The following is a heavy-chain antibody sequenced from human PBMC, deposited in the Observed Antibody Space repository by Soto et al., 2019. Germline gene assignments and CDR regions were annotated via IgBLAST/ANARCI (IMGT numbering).Heavy chain of an antibody. J-gene: IGHJ6*02. CDR3: ARHALGYSSSWYDYYGMDV. D-gene: IGHD6-13*01. CDR2: IDPSDSYT. Sequence: VKISCERCVCSVTSYWISWVRQMPRKGLEWMGRIDPSDSYTNYSPSFQGHVTISADKSISTAYLQWSSLKASDTAMYYCARHALGYSSSWYDYYGMDVWGQGTTVTVSS. V-gene: IGHV5-10-1*01. CDR1: VCSVTSYW.